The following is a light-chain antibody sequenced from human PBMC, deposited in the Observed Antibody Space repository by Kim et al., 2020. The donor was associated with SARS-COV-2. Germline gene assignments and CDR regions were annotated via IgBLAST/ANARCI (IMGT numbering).Light chain of an antibody. CDR1: QSISSW. Sequence: LSASVGDRVTITCRASQSISSWLAWYQQKPGKAPKLLIYKASSLESGVPSRFSGSGSGTEFTLTISSLQPDGFATYYCQQYNSWTFGQGTKVDIK. V-gene: IGKV1-5*03. CDR2: KAS. J-gene: IGKJ1*01. CDR3: QQYNSWT.